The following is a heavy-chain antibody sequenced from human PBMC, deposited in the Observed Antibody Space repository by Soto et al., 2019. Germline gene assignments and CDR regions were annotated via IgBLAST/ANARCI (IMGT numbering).Heavy chain of an antibody. CDR2: IYHGGSA. V-gene: IGHV4-4*02. D-gene: IGHD6-13*01. CDR1: SGSVNSSNW. CDR3: ARDPAAAGTFDY. J-gene: IGHJ4*02. Sequence: QVQLRESGPGLVKPSGTLFLTCAVSSGSVNSSNWWSWVRQPPGKGLEWIGEIYHGGSANYNPSLRSRVTMSVDKSKNQVFLQLSSVTAADTAVYYCARDPAAAGTFDYWGQGTLDTVSS.